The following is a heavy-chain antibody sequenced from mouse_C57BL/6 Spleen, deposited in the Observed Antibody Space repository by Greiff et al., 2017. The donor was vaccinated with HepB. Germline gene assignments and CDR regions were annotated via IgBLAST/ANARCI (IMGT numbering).Heavy chain of an antibody. J-gene: IGHJ2*01. D-gene: IGHD1-1*02. Sequence: VQLQQSGAELVKPGASVKLSCKASGYTFTSYWMQWVKQRPGQGLEWIGEIDPSDSYTNYNQKFKGKATLTVDTSSSTAYMQLSSLTSEDSAVYYCARRGGHWGQGTTLTVSS. V-gene: IGHV1-50*01. CDR1: GYTFTSYW. CDR3: ARRGGH. CDR2: IDPSDSYT.